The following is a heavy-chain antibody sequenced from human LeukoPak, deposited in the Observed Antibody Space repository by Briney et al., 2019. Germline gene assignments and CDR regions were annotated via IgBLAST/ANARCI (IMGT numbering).Heavy chain of an antibody. CDR3: AAISAQTFDI. D-gene: IGHD5-24*01. V-gene: IGHV3-48*01. CDR2: ISGDGNAK. Sequence: GGSLRLSCAASGFSFSSYSINWVRQAPGKGLEWVSYISGDGNAKHYTDSVKGRFTISRDNAKNSAFLQMTSLRAEDTAIYYCAAISAQTFDIWGQGTLVSVSS. CDR1: GFSFSSYS. J-gene: IGHJ3*02.